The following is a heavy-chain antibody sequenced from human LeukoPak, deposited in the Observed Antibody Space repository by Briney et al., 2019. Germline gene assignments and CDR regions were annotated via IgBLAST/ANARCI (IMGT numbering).Heavy chain of an antibody. D-gene: IGHD6-19*01. J-gene: IGHJ4*02. CDR2: IRYDGSNK. CDR3: AKGRYSGWSSFDY. CDR1: GFTFSSYG. Sequence: GGSLRLSCAASGFTFSSYGMHWVRQAPGKGLEWVAFIRYDGSNKYYADSVKGRFTISRDNSKSTLYLQMNSLRAEDTAVYYCAKGRYSGWSSFDYWGQGTLVTVSS. V-gene: IGHV3-30*02.